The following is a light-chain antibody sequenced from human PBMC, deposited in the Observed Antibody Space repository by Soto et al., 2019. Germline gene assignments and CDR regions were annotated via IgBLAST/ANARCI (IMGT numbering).Light chain of an antibody. V-gene: IGLV1-44*01. CDR2: SDN. J-gene: IGLJ3*02. CDR3: AAWDDCLHGPLM. Sequence: QSVLTQPPSASGTPGQRVTICCSGSSSNIGSNPVNWYQQLPGTAPKLRIYSDNQRPSGVPDRFSGSKSGTSASLAISGLQSEDEADYYCAAWDDCLHGPLMFGGGTKLTVL. CDR1: SSNIGSNP.